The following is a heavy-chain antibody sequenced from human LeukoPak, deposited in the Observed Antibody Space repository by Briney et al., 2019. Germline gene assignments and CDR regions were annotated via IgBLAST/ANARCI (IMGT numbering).Heavy chain of an antibody. CDR3: ARHPDCSGGSCYRVDP. CDR1: GGTFSSYA. J-gene: IGHJ5*02. CDR2: IIPILGIA. D-gene: IGHD2-15*01. V-gene: IGHV1-69*04. Sequence: SVKVSCKASGGTFSSYAISWVRQAPGQGLEWMGRIIPILGIANYAQKFQGRVTLTADKSTSTAYVELSSLRSEDTAVYYCARHPDCSGGSCYRVDPWGQGTLVTVSS.